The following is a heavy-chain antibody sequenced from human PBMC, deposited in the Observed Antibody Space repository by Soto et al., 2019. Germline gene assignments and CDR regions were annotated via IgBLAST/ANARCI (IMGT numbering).Heavy chain of an antibody. J-gene: IGHJ4*02. CDR1: GGSISSYY. V-gene: IGHV4-59*08. Sequence: QVQLQESGPGLVKPSETLSLTCTVSGGSISSYYWTWIRQPPGKGLWWIGYIYYSGSTNYNPSLTSPVTISIATSKNQCSMKLSSVTAADTAVDYCARRVAVAGTLFDYWGQGTLVTVSS. CDR3: ARRVAVAGTLFDY. D-gene: IGHD6-19*01. CDR2: IYYSGST.